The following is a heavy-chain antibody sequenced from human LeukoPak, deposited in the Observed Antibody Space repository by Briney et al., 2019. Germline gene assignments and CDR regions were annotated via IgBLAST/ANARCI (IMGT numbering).Heavy chain of an antibody. V-gene: IGHV3-30-3*01. Sequence: GGSLRLSCAASGFTFSSYAMHWVRQAPGKGLEWVAVISYDGSNKYYADSVKDRFTISRDNSKNTLYLQMNSLSAEDTAVYYCARDIEPYSNPLMRGDGMDVWGQGTTVTVSS. CDR1: GFTFSSYA. J-gene: IGHJ6*02. CDR2: ISYDGSNK. D-gene: IGHD4-11*01. CDR3: ARDIEPYSNPLMRGDGMDV.